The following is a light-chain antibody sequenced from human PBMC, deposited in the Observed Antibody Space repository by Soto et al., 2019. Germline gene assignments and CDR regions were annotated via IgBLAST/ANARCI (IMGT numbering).Light chain of an antibody. J-gene: IGLJ1*01. V-gene: IGLV2-14*01. CDR3: SSYTSSSTLYV. Sequence: LTQPASVSGSPGQSITISCTGTSSDVGGYNYVSWHQQHPGKAPKLMIYDVSNRPSGVSNRFSGSKSGNTASLTISGLQAEDEADYYCSSYTSSSTLYVFGTGTKVTVL. CDR1: SSDVGGYNY. CDR2: DVS.